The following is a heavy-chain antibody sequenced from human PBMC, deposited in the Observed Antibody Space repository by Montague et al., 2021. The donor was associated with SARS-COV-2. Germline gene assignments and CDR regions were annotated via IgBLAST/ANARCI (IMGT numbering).Heavy chain of an antibody. J-gene: IGHJ3*02. Sequence: SETLSLTCTVSGGSISSYYWTWIQQPPQKVLDWIGYIYYSGSTNYNPSLKSRVTISVDTSKNQFSLKLSSVTAADTAVYYCARGFDIWGQGTMVTVSS. CDR2: IYYSGST. V-gene: IGHV4-59*01. CDR1: GGSISSYY. CDR3: ARGFDI.